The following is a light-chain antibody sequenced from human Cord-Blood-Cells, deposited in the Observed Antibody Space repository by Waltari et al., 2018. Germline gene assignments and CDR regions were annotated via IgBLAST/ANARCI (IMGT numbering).Light chain of an antibody. CDR2: EVS. CDR1: SSDVGGSNY. CDR3: SSYTSSLFV. V-gene: IGLV2-14*01. J-gene: IGLJ1*01. Sequence: QSALTQPASVSGSPGPSITISCTGTSSDVGGSNYVPWYQQHPGKAPKLMIYEVSNRPSGVSNRFSGSKSGNTASLTISGLQAEDEADYYCSSYTSSLFVFGTGTKVTVL.